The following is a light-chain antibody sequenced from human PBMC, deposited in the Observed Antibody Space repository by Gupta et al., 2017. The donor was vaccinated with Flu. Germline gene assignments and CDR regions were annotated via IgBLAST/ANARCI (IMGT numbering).Light chain of an antibody. Sequence: QSALLQPAPVSGSPGQSITISCTGTSSDVGGYNYVSWYQQHPGKAPKLMIYEVSNRPSGVANRFSGSKSGNTASLTISGLQDEDEADYYCSTYTSSSTLVVFGGGTKLTVL. J-gene: IGLJ2*01. CDR3: STYTSSSTLVV. CDR2: EVS. CDR1: SSDVGGYNY. V-gene: IGLV2-14*01.